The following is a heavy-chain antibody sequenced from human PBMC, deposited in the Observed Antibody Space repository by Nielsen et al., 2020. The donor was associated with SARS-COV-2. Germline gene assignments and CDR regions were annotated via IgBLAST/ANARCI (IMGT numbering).Heavy chain of an antibody. CDR3: ARNYYDSSGHYPYFDY. V-gene: IGHV4-34*01. Sequence: SETLSLTCAVYGGSFSGYYWSWIRQPPGKGLEWIGEINHSGSTNYNPSLKSRVTISVDKSKNQFSLKLSSVTAADTAVYYCARNYYDSSGHYPYFDYWGQGTLVTVSS. CDR1: GGSFSGYY. CDR2: INHSGST. D-gene: IGHD3-22*01. J-gene: IGHJ4*02.